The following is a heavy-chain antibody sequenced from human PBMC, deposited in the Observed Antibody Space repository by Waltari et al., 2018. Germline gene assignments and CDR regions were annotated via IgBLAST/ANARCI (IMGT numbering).Heavy chain of an antibody. CDR2: INPNSGGT. Sequence: QVQLVQSGAEVKKPGASVKVSCKASGYTFTGYYMHWVRQAPGQGLEWMGRINPNSGGTNYAQKFQGRVTMTRDTSISTAYMELSRLRSDDTAVYYCAIVVPAHDDYYYYGMDVWGQGTTVIVSS. J-gene: IGHJ6*02. CDR3: AIVVPAHDDYYYYGMDV. D-gene: IGHD2-2*01. V-gene: IGHV1-2*06. CDR1: GYTFTGYY.